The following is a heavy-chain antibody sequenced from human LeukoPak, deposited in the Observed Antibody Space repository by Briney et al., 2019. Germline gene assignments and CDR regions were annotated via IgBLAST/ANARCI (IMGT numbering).Heavy chain of an antibody. V-gene: IGHV3-7*02. D-gene: IGHD1-1*01. CDR1: GFSLSSYY. J-gene: IGHJ4*02. CDR3: ARVQLERKVDY. Sequence: WGSLRLSCAASGFSLSSYYRDCLRQAPGKGLEWVANIKQDGSDKYYVDSVKGRFTISRDNAKNSLYLQMNSLRAEDTAVYYCARVQLERKVDYLGQGTLVTFSS. CDR2: IKQDGSDK.